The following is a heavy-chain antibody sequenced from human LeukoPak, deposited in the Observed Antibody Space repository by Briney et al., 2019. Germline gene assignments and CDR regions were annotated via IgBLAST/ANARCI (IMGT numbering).Heavy chain of an antibody. CDR1: GGSISSYY. CDR2: IYYSGSA. CDR3: ASTYSSGWFLYYFDY. J-gene: IGHJ4*02. D-gene: IGHD6-19*01. Sequence: PSETLSLTCTVSGGSISSYYWSWIRQPPGKGLEWIGYIYYSGSAYYNPSLKSRLTISVDTSKNEFSLKLSSVTAADTAVYYCASTYSSGWFLYYFDYWDQGSLVTVSS. V-gene: IGHV4-59*01.